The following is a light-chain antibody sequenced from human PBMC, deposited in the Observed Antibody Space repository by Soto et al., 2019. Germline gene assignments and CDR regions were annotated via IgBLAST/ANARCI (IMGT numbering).Light chain of an antibody. V-gene: IGKV3-20*01. CDR2: GAS. CDR3: QQYGSSPLT. J-gene: IGKJ4*01. Sequence: EIVLTQSPGTLSLSPGERATLSCRASQSVSSSYLAWYQQKPGQAPRFLIYGASSRATGIPDRFSGSGSGTDFTLTISRLEPEDFAVYYCQQYGSSPLTFGGGTKVDIK. CDR1: QSVSSSY.